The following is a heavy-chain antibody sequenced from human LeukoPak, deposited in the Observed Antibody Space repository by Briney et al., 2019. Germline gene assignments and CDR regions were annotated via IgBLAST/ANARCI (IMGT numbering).Heavy chain of an antibody. J-gene: IGHJ3*02. CDR1: GGSISSYY. Sequence: SETLSLTCTVSGGSISSYYWGWIRQPPGKGLEWVGSIYHSGSTYYNPSLKSRVTISVDTSKNQFSLKLSSVTAADTAVYYCARHLNPDAFDIWGQGTMVTVSS. V-gene: IGHV4-38-2*02. CDR3: ARHLNPDAFDI. D-gene: IGHD1-14*01. CDR2: IYHSGST.